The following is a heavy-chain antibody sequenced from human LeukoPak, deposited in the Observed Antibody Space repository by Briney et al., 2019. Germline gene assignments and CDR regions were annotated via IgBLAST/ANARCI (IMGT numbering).Heavy chain of an antibody. V-gene: IGHV5-51*01. CDR3: VRLGLGSSWFGFDY. CDR2: IYPGDSDP. D-gene: IGHD6-13*01. Sequence: SGESLKISCKGSGYTVTTYWICCVRQMPGKGLEWMGIIYPGDSDPRYSPSFQGQVTISADKSISTAYLQWSSLKASDSAMYYCVRLGLGSSWFGFDYWGQGTLVTVSS. J-gene: IGHJ4*02. CDR1: GYTVTTYW.